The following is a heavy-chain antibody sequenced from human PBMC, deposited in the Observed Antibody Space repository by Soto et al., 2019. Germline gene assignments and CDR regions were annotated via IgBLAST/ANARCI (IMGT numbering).Heavy chain of an antibody. CDR2: IYYSGST. Sequence: SETLSLTCTVSGGSISSGGYYWSWIRQHPGKGLEWIGYIYYSGSTYYNPSLKSRVTISVDTSKNQFSLKLSSVTAADTAVYYCARMTTNDAFDIWGQGTMVTVSS. D-gene: IGHD4-17*01. CDR3: ARMTTNDAFDI. CDR1: GGSISSGGYY. V-gene: IGHV4-31*02. J-gene: IGHJ3*02.